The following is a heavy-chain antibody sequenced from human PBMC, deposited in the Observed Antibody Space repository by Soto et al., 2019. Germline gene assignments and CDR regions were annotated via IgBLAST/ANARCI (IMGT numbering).Heavy chain of an antibody. V-gene: IGHV3-30*13. CDR3: AKARYFDSYYLDS. CDR1: GGSFSGYY. CDR2: MSYHGNQI. J-gene: IGHJ4*02. Sequence: PSETLSLTCAVSGGSFSGYYGTWIRRPPGKALVRVTVMSYHGNQIHYADSVKGRFTDSRDDSERRVVLHMPSLRAAATATYYFAKARYFDSYYLDSWGQGTLVTVSS. D-gene: IGHD3-9*01.